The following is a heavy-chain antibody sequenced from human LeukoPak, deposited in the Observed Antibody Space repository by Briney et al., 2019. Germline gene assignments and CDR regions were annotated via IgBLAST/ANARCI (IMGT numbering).Heavy chain of an antibody. CDR1: GFTVSSNY. CDR2: IYSGGST. J-gene: IGHJ6*03. V-gene: IGHV3-53*01. CDR3: ARIRGSHYYYYYMDV. D-gene: IGHD1-26*01. Sequence: GGSLRLSCAASGFTVSSNYMSWVRQAPGKGLVWVSVIYSGGSTYYADSVKGRFTISRDNSKNTLYLQMDSLRAEDTAVYYCARIRGSHYYYYYMDVWGKGTTVTVSS.